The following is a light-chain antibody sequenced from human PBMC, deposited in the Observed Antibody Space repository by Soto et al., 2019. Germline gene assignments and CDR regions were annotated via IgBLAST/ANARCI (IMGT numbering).Light chain of an antibody. J-gene: IGLJ2*01. CDR2: DVS. CDR1: SSDIGGYNY. Sequence: QSVLTQPASVSGSPGQSITISCTGTSSDIGGYNYVSWSQQHPGKAPKLLIYDVSNRPSGVSNRFSGSKSGNTASLTISGLQAEDEADYYCSSYTTSGTLVVFGGGTKVTVL. V-gene: IGLV2-14*03. CDR3: SSYTTSGTLVV.